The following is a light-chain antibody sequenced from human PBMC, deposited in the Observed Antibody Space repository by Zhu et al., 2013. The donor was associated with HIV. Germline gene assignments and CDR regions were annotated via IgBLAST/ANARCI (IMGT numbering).Light chain of an antibody. CDR1: QAIRND. V-gene: IGKV1-6*01. CDR3: QQSYTTPLT. J-gene: IGKJ4*01. CDR2: AAS. Sequence: AIQMTQSPSSLSASVGDRVTITCRASQAIRNDLGWYQQKPGKAPKLLISAASNLQSGVPSRFSGSGSGTDFTLTISCLQPDDFATYFCQQSYTTPLTFGGGTKVEIK.